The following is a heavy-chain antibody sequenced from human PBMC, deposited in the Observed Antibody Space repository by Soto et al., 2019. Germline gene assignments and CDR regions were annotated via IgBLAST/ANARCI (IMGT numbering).Heavy chain of an antibody. CDR3: ARDPFGVSGTTFDY. CDR2: IIPIFGTA. CDR1: GGTFSSYA. Sequence: ASVKVSCKASGGTFSSYAISWVRQAPGQGLEWMGGIIPIFGTANYAQKFQGRDTITADESTSTAYMELSSLRSEDTAVYYCARDPFGVSGTTFDYWGQGTLVTVSS. V-gene: IGHV1-69*13. J-gene: IGHJ4*02. D-gene: IGHD1-7*01.